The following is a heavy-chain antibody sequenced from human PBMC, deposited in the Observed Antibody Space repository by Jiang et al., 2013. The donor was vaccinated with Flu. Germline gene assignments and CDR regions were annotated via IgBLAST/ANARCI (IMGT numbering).Heavy chain of an antibody. CDR1: GGTFSSYA. V-gene: IGHV1-69*06. J-gene: IGHJ6*02. CDR3: ARGHHVDTAEGYYYYGMDV. D-gene: IGHD5-18*01. Sequence: SGAEVKKPGSSVKVSCKASGGTFSSYAISWVRQAPGQGLEWMGGIIPIFGTANYAQKFQGRVTITADKSTSTAYMELSSLRSEDTAVYYCARGHHVDTAEGYYYYGMDVWGQGTTVTVSS. CDR2: IIPIFGTA.